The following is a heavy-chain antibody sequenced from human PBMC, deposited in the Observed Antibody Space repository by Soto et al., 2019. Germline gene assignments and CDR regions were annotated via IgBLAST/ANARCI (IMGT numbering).Heavy chain of an antibody. D-gene: IGHD3-9*01. CDR1: GFSLSTSGVG. Sequence: SGPTLVNPTQTLTLTCTFSGFSLSTSGVGVGWIRQPPGKALEWLALIYWDDDKRYSPSLKSRLTIPKDTSENQVVLTMTNMDPVDTATYYCAHVRLYDILTGYYALFDYWGQGTLVTVSS. J-gene: IGHJ4*02. CDR3: AHVRLYDILTGYYALFDY. V-gene: IGHV2-5*02. CDR2: IYWDDDK.